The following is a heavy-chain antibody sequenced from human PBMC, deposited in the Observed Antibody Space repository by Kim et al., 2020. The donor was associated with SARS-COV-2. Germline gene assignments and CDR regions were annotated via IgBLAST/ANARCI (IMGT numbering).Heavy chain of an antibody. CDR1: GFTFSSYA. J-gene: IGHJ6*02. D-gene: IGHD6-13*01. CDR2: ISNNGGRT. Sequence: GGSLRLSCSASGFTFSSYAMHWVRQAPGKGLEYVSVISNNGGRTYYANSVKGRFTISRDNSKNTLYLQMGSLRAEDMAVYYCARTYSSTAGHYHGMDVWGQGTTVTVSS. CDR3: ARTYSSTAGHYHGMDV. V-gene: IGHV3-64*01.